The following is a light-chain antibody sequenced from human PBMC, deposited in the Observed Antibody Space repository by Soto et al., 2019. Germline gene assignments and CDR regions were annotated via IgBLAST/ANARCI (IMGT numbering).Light chain of an antibody. CDR1: QNISKF. J-gene: IGKJ2*01. CDR2: DAS. Sequence: DIQMTQSPSSLTASVGDRVTITCQTSQNISKFLIWYQQSPGKAPNLLISDASNLEAGDPSRFSGRESGTHFTLTISSLQPEDIGRYFCHQYDDLPYTFGQGTRLQIK. V-gene: IGKV1-33*01. CDR3: HQYDDLPYT.